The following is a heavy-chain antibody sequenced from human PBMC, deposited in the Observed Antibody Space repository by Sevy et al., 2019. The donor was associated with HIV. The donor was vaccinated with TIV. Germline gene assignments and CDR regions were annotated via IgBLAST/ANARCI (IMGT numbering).Heavy chain of an antibody. CDR3: ARGAGWAIDY. V-gene: IGHV3-7*01. CDR1: GFSLSDHW. CDR2: IKEDGSET. D-gene: IGHD6-19*01. J-gene: IGHJ4*02. Sequence: GESLKISCSASGFSLSDHWMNWVRQAPGMGLEWVAIIKEDGSETFYVDSVNGRFSISRDNAKNSVYLQMNSLRVEDTAVYYWARGAGWAIDYWGQGTLVTVSS.